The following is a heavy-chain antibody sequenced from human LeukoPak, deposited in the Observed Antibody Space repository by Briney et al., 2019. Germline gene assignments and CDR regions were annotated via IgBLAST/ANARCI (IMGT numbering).Heavy chain of an antibody. CDR2: ISYDGSNK. CDR3: AKRIYGDYPDQYYFDY. V-gene: IGHV3-30*04. D-gene: IGHD4-17*01. Sequence: GGSLRLSCAASGFTFSSYAMHWVRQAPGKGLEWVAVISYDGSNKYYADSVKGRFTISRDNSKNTLYLQMNSLRAEDTAVYYCAKRIYGDYPDQYYFDYWGQGTQVTVSS. J-gene: IGHJ4*02. CDR1: GFTFSSYA.